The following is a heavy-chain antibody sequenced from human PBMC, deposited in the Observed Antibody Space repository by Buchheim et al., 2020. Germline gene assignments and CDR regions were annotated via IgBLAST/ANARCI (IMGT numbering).Heavy chain of an antibody. CDR3: ASSRLYGDYSDFDY. D-gene: IGHD4-17*01. J-gene: IGHJ4*02. V-gene: IGHV3-7*01. Sequence: EVQLVESGGGLVQPGGSLRLSCAATGFTFSSYWMNWVRQAPGKGLELVANIQQDGSEKYYVDSVKGRFTISRDNAKNSLSLQMNSLRAEDTAVYYCASSRLYGDYSDFDYWGQGTL. CDR2: IQQDGSEK. CDR1: GFTFSSYW.